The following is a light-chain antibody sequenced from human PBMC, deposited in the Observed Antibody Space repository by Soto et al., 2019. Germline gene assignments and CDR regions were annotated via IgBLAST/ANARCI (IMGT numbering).Light chain of an antibody. Sequence: QSALTQPASVSGSPGQSLTLSCTGTSSDFGGYHSVSWYQQHPGIAPKLMIYEVSNRPSGVSKPFSGSKSGNTASLTIDGLQAEDEADYYCSSYTTSSTSVFGGGTKLTVL. J-gene: IGLJ2*01. V-gene: IGLV2-14*01. CDR1: SSDFGGYHS. CDR2: EVS. CDR3: SSYTTSSTSV.